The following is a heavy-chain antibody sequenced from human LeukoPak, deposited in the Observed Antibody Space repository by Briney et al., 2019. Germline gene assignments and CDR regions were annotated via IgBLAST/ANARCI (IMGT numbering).Heavy chain of an antibody. CDR2: IYGDGST. V-gene: IGHV3-53*01. CDR3: ATGAHYHGS. D-gene: IGHD3-10*01. Sequence: PGGSLRLSCAASGFTFDDYGMSWVRQAPGKGLEWVSFIYGDGSTYYADSVEGRFTISRDSSKNTLWLQMNSLRAEDTAVYYCATGAHYHGSWGQGTLVTVSS. CDR1: GFTFDDYG. J-gene: IGHJ5*02.